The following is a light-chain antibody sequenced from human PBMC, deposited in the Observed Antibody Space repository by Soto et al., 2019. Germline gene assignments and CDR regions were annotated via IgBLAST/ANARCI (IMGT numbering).Light chain of an antibody. J-gene: IGKJ1*01. V-gene: IGKV3-20*01. Sequence: EIVLPQSPGTLSLSPGERATLSCRASQSVSSSYLAWFQQKSGQAPRLLIYVASSRATGIPDRFSGSGSGTDFTLTSSRLEPEDFLVYYCQQYGSYPVTFGRGNKVEIK. CDR1: QSVSSSY. CDR3: QQYGSYPVT. CDR2: VAS.